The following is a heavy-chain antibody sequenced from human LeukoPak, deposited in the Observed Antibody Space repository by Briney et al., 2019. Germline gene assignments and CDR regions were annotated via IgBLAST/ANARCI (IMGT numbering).Heavy chain of an antibody. CDR1: GFTFSSYE. D-gene: IGHD1-26*01. CDR3: AKLYSGSYPAGHNY. Sequence: PGGSLRLSCAASGFTFSSYEMNWARQAPGKGLEWVSYISNSGSTIYYTDSVKGRFTISRDNAKNSLYLQMNSLRAEDTAVYYCAKLYSGSYPAGHNYWGQGTLVTVSS. J-gene: IGHJ4*02. CDR2: ISNSGSTI. V-gene: IGHV3-48*03.